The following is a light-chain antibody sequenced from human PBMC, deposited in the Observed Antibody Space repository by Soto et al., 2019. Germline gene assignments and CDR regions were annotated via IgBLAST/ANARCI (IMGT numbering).Light chain of an antibody. J-gene: IGKJ2*01. CDR2: GAS. Sequence: EIVLTQSPGTLSLSPGERATLSCRASQSVSSSYLAWYQQNPGQAPRLLIYGASSRATGIPDRFSGSGSGTDFTLSISRLEPDDFAVYYCQQYGRSPYTFGQGTKLEIK. V-gene: IGKV3-20*01. CDR1: QSVSSSY. CDR3: QQYGRSPYT.